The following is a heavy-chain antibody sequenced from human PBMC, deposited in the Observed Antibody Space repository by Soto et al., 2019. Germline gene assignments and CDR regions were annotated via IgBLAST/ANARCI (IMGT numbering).Heavy chain of an antibody. CDR3: ARVGEVVPAIDWFDP. D-gene: IGHD2-2*01. CDR1: GESFRGYY. J-gene: IGHJ5*02. CDR2: INHSGST. Sequence: SETLSLSCAVYGESFRGYYCSWMRQPPGKGLEWIGEINHSGSTNYNPSLKSRVTISVDTSKNQFSLKLSSVTAADTAVYYCARVGEVVPAIDWFDPWGQGTLVTVSS. V-gene: IGHV4-34*01.